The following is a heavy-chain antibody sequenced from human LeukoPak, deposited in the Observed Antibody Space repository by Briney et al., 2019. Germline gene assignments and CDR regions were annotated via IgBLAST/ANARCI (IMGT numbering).Heavy chain of an antibody. D-gene: IGHD4-17*01. J-gene: IGHJ4*02. CDR1: GFTFNSFG. CDR2: ISYDGSNK. V-gene: IGHV3-30*03. Sequence: GRSLRLSCAASGFTFNSFGMHWVRQAPGKGLEWVAVISYDGSNKYSADSVKGRFTISRDNSKNTVYLQMNSLRPEDTAVYYCATDHGFHYGAYFDYWGQGTLVTVSS. CDR3: ATDHGFHYGAYFDY.